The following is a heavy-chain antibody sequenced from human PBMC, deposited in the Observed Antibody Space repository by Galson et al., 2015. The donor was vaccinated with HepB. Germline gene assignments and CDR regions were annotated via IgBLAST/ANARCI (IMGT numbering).Heavy chain of an antibody. J-gene: IGHJ6*03. Sequence: SVKVSCKASGYTFSNYAVDWMRQAPGQRLEWMGWINVGNGNTKYSQKFQGRVTITRDSSANTVYMELGSLKSEDTAVYYCARGYTSLSLYMDVWGKGTTVTVSS. CDR2: INVGNGNT. V-gene: IGHV1-3*01. D-gene: IGHD5-18*01. CDR3: ARGYTSLSLYMDV. CDR1: GYTFSNYA.